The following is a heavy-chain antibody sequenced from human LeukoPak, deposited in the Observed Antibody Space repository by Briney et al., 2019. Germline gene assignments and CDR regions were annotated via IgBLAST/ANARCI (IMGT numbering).Heavy chain of an antibody. J-gene: IGHJ5*02. Sequence: SETLSLTCTVSGGSISTYYGSCIRQPPGKGLEWIGYIYYTGSNNYNPSLKSRVTMSLDASKNQFSLEMNSVTPADTAVYYCARGGNYWPQWWFDPWGRGTLVSVSS. V-gene: IGHV4-59*01. CDR3: ARGGNYWPQWWFDP. CDR1: GGSISTYY. CDR2: IYYTGSN. D-gene: IGHD1-26*01.